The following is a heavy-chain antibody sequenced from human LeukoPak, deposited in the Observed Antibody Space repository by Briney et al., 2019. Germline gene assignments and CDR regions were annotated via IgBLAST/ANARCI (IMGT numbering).Heavy chain of an antibody. J-gene: IGHJ6*02. V-gene: IGHV3-7*01. CDR3: ARERHLDV. CDR1: GFTFSSYW. Sequence: GGSLRLSCAASGFTFSSYWMTWVRQAPGKGLEWVANVNHDGSEKRYVDSVKGRFTISRDNAKNSLYLQMNSLRAEDTAVYHCARERHLDVWGQGTTVTVS. CDR2: VNHDGSEK.